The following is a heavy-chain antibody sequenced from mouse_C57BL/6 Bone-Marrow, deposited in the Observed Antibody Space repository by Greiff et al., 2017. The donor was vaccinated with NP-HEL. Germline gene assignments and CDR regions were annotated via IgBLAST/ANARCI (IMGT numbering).Heavy chain of an antibody. Sequence: VQLQQSGPELVKPGASVKISCKASGYAFSSSWMNWVKQRPGKGLEWIGRIYPGDGDTYYNGKLKGKATLTADKSYSTAYMQLSSLTSEDSAVYFCARGDYSNTGFAYWGQGTLVTVSA. V-gene: IGHV1-82*01. CDR1: GYAFSSSW. J-gene: IGHJ3*01. CDR3: ARGDYSNTGFAY. CDR2: IYPGDGDT. D-gene: IGHD2-5*01.